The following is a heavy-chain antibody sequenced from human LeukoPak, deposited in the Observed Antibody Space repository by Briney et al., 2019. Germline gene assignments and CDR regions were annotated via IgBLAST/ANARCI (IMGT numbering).Heavy chain of an antibody. J-gene: IGHJ4*02. D-gene: IGHD3-22*01. V-gene: IGHV1-3*03. CDR2: INAGNGNT. CDR1: GYTFTSYA. Sequence: ASVKVSCKASGYTFTSYAMHWVRQAPGQRLEWMGWINAGNGNTKYSQEFQGRVTITRDTSASTAYMELSSLRSEDMAVYYCARGYDSSGYPTYYFDYWGQGTLVTVSS. CDR3: ARGYDSSGYPTYYFDY.